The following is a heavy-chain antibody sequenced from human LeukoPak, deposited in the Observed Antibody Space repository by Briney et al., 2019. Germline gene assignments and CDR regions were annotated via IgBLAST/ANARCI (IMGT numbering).Heavy chain of an antibody. CDR3: AALASVVVAATPYYYGMDV. D-gene: IGHD2-15*01. V-gene: IGHV3-23*01. Sequence: GGSLRLSCAASGFTFSSYAMSWVRQAPGKGLEWVSAISGSGSSTYYADSVKGRFTISRDNSKNTLYLQMNSLRAEDTAVYYCAALASVVVAATPYYYGMDVWGQGTTVTVPS. CDR2: ISGSGSST. J-gene: IGHJ6*02. CDR1: GFTFSSYA.